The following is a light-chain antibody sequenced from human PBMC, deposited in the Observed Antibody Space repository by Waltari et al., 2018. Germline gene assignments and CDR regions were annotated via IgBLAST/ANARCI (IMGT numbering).Light chain of an antibody. V-gene: IGLV2-8*01. J-gene: IGLJ2*01. CDR1: RRAAGAY. CDR3: SSYAGSNNLV. Sequence: QSALTQPPSPSGSPGQSVPLSCPGPRRAAGAYASWYQQHPGKAPKLMISEVTKRPSGVPDRFSGSKSGNTASLTVSGLQAEDEADYYCSSYAGSNNLVFGGGTKLTVL. CDR2: EVT.